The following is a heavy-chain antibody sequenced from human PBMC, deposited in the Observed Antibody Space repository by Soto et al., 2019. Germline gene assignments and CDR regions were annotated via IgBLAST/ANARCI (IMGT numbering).Heavy chain of an antibody. Sequence: ASVKVSCKASGYTFTCWYMHWVRQAPGQGLEWMGRINPNSGGTNYAQKFQGRVTMTRDTPISTAYMELSRLRSEDTAVYYCARAPRYCSSSRCYFSGPCGQRTLLTVSS. CDR2: INPNSGGT. CDR1: GYTFTCWY. D-gene: IGHD2-2*01. V-gene: IGHV1-2*06. CDR3: ARAPRYCSSSRCYFSGP. J-gene: IGHJ5*02.